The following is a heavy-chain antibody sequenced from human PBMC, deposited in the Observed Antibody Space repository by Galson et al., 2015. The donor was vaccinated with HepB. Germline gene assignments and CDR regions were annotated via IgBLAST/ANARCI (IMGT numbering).Heavy chain of an antibody. CDR2: IYWDDDK. CDR1: GFSLSTSGVG. CDR3: AHIRGDILTGYYWKVHVGGMDV. V-gene: IGHV2-5*02. J-gene: IGHJ6*02. D-gene: IGHD3-9*01. Sequence: PALVKPTQTPTLTCTFSGFSLSTSGVGVGWIRQPPGKALEWLALIYWDDDKRYSPSLKSRLTITKDTSKNQVVLTMTNMDPVDTATYYCAHIRGDILTGYYWKVHVGGMDVWGQGTTVTVSS.